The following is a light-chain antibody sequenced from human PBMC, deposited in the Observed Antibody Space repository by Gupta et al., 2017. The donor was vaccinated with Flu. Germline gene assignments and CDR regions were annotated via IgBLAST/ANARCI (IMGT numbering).Light chain of an antibody. J-gene: IGKJ2*01. CDR3: QQSVSTPHT. Sequence: DIQMTQSPSSLSASVGDRVTITCRASQTINIYLNWYRQKPGKVPELLIYTASSVHGRVPSRFSGTGYGTNFTLTVSDLQPEDSATYYCQQSVSTPHTFGQGTXVEIK. CDR1: QTINIY. CDR2: TAS. V-gene: IGKV1-39*01.